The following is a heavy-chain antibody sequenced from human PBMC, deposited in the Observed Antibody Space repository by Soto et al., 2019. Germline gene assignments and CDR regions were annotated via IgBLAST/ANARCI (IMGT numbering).Heavy chain of an antibody. CDR1: GYTFASYA. D-gene: IGHD6-13*01. V-gene: IGHV1-3*01. CDR3: ASSSSSWYIDY. CDR2: INAGNGNT. J-gene: IGHJ4*02. Sequence: XSVKGSCKASGYTFASYAMHWGRQAPGQRLEWMGWINAGNGNTKYSQKFQGRVTITRDTSASTAYMELSSLRSEDTAVYYCASSSSSWYIDYWGQGTPVTVSS.